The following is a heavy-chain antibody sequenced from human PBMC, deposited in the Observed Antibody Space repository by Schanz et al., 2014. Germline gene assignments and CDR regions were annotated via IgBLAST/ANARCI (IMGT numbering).Heavy chain of an antibody. Sequence: EVQLVESGGGLVQPGGSLRLSCAASGFTLSNSDMHWVRQGTGKDLEWVSTIGNLGDTFYPNSVKGRFTVSRDSRQNSLYLQMNSLRAGDTAVYYCARGTDWNLHYWGQGALVTVSS. D-gene: IGHD1-1*01. J-gene: IGHJ4*02. CDR3: ARGTDWNLHY. CDR2: IGNLGDT. V-gene: IGHV3-13*01. CDR1: GFTLSNSD.